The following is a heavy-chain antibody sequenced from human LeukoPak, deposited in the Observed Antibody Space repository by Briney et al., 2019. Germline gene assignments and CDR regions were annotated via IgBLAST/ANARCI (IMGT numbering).Heavy chain of an antibody. D-gene: IGHD3-22*01. J-gene: IGHJ4*02. V-gene: IGHV4-34*01. CDR2: INHSGST. CDR3: ARDPGRGYYYDSSGYFGY. Sequence: SETLSLTCAVYGGSFSGYYWSWIRQPPGKGLEWIGEINHSGSTNYNPSLKSRVTISVDTSKNQFSLKLSSVTAADTAVYYCARDPGRGYYYDSSGYFGYWGQGTLVTVSS. CDR1: GGSFSGYY.